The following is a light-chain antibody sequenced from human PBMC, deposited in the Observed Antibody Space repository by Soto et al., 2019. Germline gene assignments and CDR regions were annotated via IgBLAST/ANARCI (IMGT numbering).Light chain of an antibody. J-gene: IGLJ3*02. CDR1: SSDVGHYNF. CDR2: EVS. CDR3: TSYTPSSRL. Sequence: QSALTQPASVSGSPGQSITISCTGSSSDVGHYNFVSWYQQHPGKAPKLLIYEVSNRPSGVSTRFSGSKSGNTASLTISGLQADDEAAYYCTSYTPSSRLFGGGTKLTVL. V-gene: IGLV2-14*01.